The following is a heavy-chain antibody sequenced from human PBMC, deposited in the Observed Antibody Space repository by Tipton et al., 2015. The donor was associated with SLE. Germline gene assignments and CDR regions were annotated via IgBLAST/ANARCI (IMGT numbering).Heavy chain of an antibody. D-gene: IGHD6-13*01. J-gene: IGHJ6*02. CDR2: ISSSSSYI. CDR3: ARAAAAGSYYGMDV. V-gene: IGHV3-21*03. CDR1: GFTFSSYA. Sequence: SLRLSCAASGFTFSSYAMSWVRQAPGKGLEWVSSISSSSSYIYYADSVKGRFTISRDNAKNSLYLQMNSLRAEDTAVYYCARAAAAGSYYGMDVWGQGP.